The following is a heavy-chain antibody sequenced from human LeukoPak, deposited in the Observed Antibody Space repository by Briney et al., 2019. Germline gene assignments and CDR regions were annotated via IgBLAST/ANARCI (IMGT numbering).Heavy chain of an antibody. V-gene: IGHV3-21*01. D-gene: IGHD4-23*01. Sequence: GGSLRLSCAASGFTFSSYSMNWVRQAPGKGLEWVSSISSSSSYIYYADSVKGRFTISRDNAKNSLYLQMNSLRAEVTAVYYCARGDYGGNYFQHWGQGTLVTVSS. CDR2: ISSSSSYI. J-gene: IGHJ1*01. CDR1: GFTFSSYS. CDR3: ARGDYGGNYFQH.